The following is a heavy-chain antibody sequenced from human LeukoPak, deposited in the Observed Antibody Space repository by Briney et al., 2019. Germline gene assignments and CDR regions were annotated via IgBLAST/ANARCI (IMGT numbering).Heavy chain of an antibody. D-gene: IGHD6-19*01. CDR1: GYTFTGYC. CDR3: ARDPIAVAGPYFDY. Sequence: GASVKVSCKASGYTFTGYCMHWVRQAPGQGLEWMGWISPNSGGTNYAQKFQGRVTMTRDTSISTAYMELSRLRSDDTAVYYCARDPIAVAGPYFDYWGQGTLVTVPS. V-gene: IGHV1-2*02. CDR2: ISPNSGGT. J-gene: IGHJ4*02.